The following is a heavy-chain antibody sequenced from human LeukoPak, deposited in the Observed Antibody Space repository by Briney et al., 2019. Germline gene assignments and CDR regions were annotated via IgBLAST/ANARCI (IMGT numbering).Heavy chain of an antibody. D-gene: IGHD6-13*01. CDR1: GFTFSNFW. Sequence: GGSLRLSCAASGFTFSNFWMAWVRQVPGKGPEWVADIKLDGSATYYLDSVRGRFTISRDNAKNSLYLQMNTLRAEDTAVYYCARDPLSSSSFDYWGQGTLVTVSS. CDR3: ARDPLSSSSFDY. J-gene: IGHJ4*02. V-gene: IGHV3-7*01. CDR2: IKLDGSAT.